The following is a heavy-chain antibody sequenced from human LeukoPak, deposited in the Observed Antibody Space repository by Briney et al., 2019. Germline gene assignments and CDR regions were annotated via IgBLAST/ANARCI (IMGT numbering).Heavy chain of an antibody. V-gene: IGHV4-34*01. CDR2: INHSGST. CDR3: AGFTMIVF. J-gene: IGHJ4*02. D-gene: IGHD3-22*01. CDR1: GGSFSGYY. Sequence: SETLSLTCAVYGGSFSGYYWNWIRQPPGKGLEWIGEINHSGSTYYNPSLKSRVTISVDTSKNQSSLKLSSVTAADTAVYYCAGFTMIVFWGQGTLVTVSS.